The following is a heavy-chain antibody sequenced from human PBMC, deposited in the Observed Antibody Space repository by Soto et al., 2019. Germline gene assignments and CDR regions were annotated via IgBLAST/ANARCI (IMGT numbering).Heavy chain of an antibody. V-gene: IGHV1-18*01. CDR1: GSTITAYG. D-gene: IGHD6-13*01. CDR3: ASSSIAAAGPFDY. J-gene: IGHJ4*02. CDR2: ISSHNGNT. Sequence: QVQRVQSGDEVKQPGASVKVSCKASGSTITAYGISWVRQAPGQGLEWMAWISSHNGNTYYAQNLQGRVTMTTDTSTSTAYMELRSLRSDDTAVYYCASSSIAAAGPFDYWGQGALVTVSS.